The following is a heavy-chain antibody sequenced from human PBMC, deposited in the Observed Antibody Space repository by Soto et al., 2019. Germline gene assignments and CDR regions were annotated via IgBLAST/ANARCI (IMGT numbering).Heavy chain of an antibody. Sequence: SDPLSDPCTVADGSSSSSSYYCVCIRQPPGKGLEWIGSIYYSGSTYYNPTLKSRDIMSVDTSKNQFSLKLSSVTAADTAVYYCARQGGTSSGFYYYYYYMDVWGKGTSVTVSS. CDR3: ARQGGTSSGFYYYYYYMDV. J-gene: IGHJ6*03. D-gene: IGHD6-6*01. CDR2: IYYSGST. V-gene: IGHV4-39*01. CDR1: DGSSSSSSYY.